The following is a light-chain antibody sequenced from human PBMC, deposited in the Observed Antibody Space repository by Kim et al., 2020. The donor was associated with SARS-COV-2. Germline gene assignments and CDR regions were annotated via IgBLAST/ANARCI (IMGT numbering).Light chain of an antibody. CDR1: QDISNF. CDR3: LQHNGYPYT. V-gene: IGKV1-17*03. CDR2: VPS. J-gene: IGKJ2*01. Sequence: SASVGDRVTLPGRASQDISNFVAWFLQKPGKVPKRLIYVPSSLQSGVPGRFTGSGSGTEFTLTISSLQPEDSATYFCLQHNGYPYTFGQGTKLEI.